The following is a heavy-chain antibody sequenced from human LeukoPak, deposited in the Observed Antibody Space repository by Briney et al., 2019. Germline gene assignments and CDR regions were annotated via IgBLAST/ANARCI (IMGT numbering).Heavy chain of an antibody. CDR3: AKGFEQQLVRDAFDI. Sequence: GGSLRLSCAASGFTLSSYAMSWVRQAPGKGLEWVSAISGSGGSTYYADSVKGRFTISRDNSKNTLYLQMNSLRAEDTAVYYCAKGFEQQLVRDAFDIWGQGTMVTVSS. CDR1: GFTLSSYA. J-gene: IGHJ3*02. D-gene: IGHD6-13*01. V-gene: IGHV3-23*01. CDR2: ISGSGGST.